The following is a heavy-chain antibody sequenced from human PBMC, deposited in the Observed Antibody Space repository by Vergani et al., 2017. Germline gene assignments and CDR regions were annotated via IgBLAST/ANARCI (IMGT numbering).Heavy chain of an antibody. V-gene: IGHV1-24*01. D-gene: IGHD3-22*01. CDR1: GYTLTELS. CDR2: FDPEDGET. J-gene: IGHJ3*02. Sequence: QVQLVQSGAEVKKPGASVKVSCKVSGYTLTELSMHWVRQAPGKGLEWMGGFDPEDGETIYAQKFQGRVTMTEDTSTDTAYMELSSLRSEDTAVYYCANAPRLYYYDSSGYYNDAFDIWGQGTMVTVSS. CDR3: ANAPRLYYYDSSGYYNDAFDI.